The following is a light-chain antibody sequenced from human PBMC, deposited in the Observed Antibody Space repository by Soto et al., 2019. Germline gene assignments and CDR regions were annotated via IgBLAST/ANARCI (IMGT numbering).Light chain of an antibody. J-gene: IGKJ1*01. Sequence: EIVLTQSPGTLSLSPGERATLSCRASQSVSSNYLAWFQQKPGQAPSLLIYTASSRATGIPDRFSGSGSGTDFTLTISRLEPQDVAVYYCQQYGSSPKTFGQGTKVEI. V-gene: IGKV3-20*01. CDR2: TAS. CDR1: QSVSSNY. CDR3: QQYGSSPKT.